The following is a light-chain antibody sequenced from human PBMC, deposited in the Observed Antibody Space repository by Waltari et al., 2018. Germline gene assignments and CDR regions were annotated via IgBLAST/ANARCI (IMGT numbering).Light chain of an antibody. Sequence: QSVLTQPPSVSGAPGPRVTISCTGTYSHIGADYDVHWYQQFPGTAPQLLIYGNSNRPSGVPDRFSGSKSGTSASLAITGLQTEDEADYYCQSYDNTGGVIFGGGTRLTVL. J-gene: IGLJ2*01. CDR2: GNS. CDR3: QSYDNTGGVI. CDR1: YSHIGADYD. V-gene: IGLV1-40*01.